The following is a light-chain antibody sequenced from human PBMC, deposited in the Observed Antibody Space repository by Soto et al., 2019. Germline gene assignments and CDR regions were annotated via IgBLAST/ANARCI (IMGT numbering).Light chain of an antibody. V-gene: IGKV1-39*01. CDR1: QTINYY. Sequence: DIQMTQSPSSLSASLGDRVTITCRASQTINYYLHWYQQRPGEAPKLLIYSASNLQTGVPPRFSGSGSGTHFTLTISSLQPEDFATYYCQQSSSTPHTFGQGTIVEIK. CDR3: QQSSSTPHT. CDR2: SAS. J-gene: IGKJ2*01.